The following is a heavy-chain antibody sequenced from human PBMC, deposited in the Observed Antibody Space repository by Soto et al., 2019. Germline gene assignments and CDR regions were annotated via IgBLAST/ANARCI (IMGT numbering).Heavy chain of an antibody. CDR1: GFTLSDFH. V-gene: IGHV3-11*06. CDR3: AREFVRLAY. D-gene: IGHD3-10*01. Sequence: QVQLVESGGGLVKPGGSLRLSCGASGFTLSDFHMSWIRQAPGKGLELVSYISGGSGDTKYADPVKGRFTISRDSAKNSLYLQMNSLRAEETAGYYCAREFVRLAYCGQGTLVTVSS. CDR2: ISGGSGDT. J-gene: IGHJ4*02.